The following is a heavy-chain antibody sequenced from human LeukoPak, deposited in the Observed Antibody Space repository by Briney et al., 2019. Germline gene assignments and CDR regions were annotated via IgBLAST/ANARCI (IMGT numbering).Heavy chain of an antibody. CDR2: INHSGST. Sequence: SETLSLTCALYGGSFSGYYWSWIRQPPGKGLEWIGEINHSGSTNYNPSLKSRVTISVDTSKNQFSLKLSSVTAANTAVYYCATGRVVVTRYYYYYYGMDVWGQGTTVTVSS. CDR3: ATGRVVVTRYYYYYYGMDV. CDR1: GGSFSGYY. D-gene: IGHD2-15*01. J-gene: IGHJ6*02. V-gene: IGHV4-34*01.